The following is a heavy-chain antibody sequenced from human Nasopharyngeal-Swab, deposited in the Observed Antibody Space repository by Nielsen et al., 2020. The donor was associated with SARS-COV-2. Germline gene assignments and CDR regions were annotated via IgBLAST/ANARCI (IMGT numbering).Heavy chain of an antibody. CDR2: INHSGST. Sequence: SETLSLTCAVYGGSFSGYYWSWIRQPPGKGLEWIGEINHSGSTNYNPSLKSRVTISVDTSKNLFSLKLSSVTAADTAVYYCARGGGATSYYYYYYMDVWGKGTTVTVSS. J-gene: IGHJ6*03. D-gene: IGHD1-26*01. V-gene: IGHV4-34*01. CDR3: ARGGGATSYYYYYYMDV. CDR1: GGSFSGYY.